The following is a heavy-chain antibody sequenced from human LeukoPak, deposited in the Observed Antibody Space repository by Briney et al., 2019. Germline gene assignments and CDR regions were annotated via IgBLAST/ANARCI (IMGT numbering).Heavy chain of an antibody. J-gene: IGHJ5*02. D-gene: IGHD3-10*01. CDR2: ISSSGSTI. V-gene: IGHV3-48*04. CDR3: ARDLYGSGSYRIQNWFDP. Sequence: GGSLRLSCAASGFTFSSYSMNWVRQAPGKGLEWVSYISSSGSTIYYADSVKGRFTISRDNAKNSLYLQMNSLRAEDTAVYYCARDLYGSGSYRIQNWFDPWGQGTLATVSS. CDR1: GFTFSSYS.